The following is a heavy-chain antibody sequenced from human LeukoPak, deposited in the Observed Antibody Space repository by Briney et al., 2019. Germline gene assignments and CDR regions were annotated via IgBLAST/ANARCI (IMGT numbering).Heavy chain of an antibody. CDR3: AGLYGSGSYSFDY. CDR1: GGSISSYY. Sequence: SETLSLTCTVSGGSISSYYWSWIRQPPGKGLEWIGYIYYSGSTNYNPSLKSRVTISVDTSKNQFSLKLSSVTAADTAVYYCAGLYGSGSYSFDYWGQGTLVTVSS. V-gene: IGHV4-59*01. D-gene: IGHD3-10*01. CDR2: IYYSGST. J-gene: IGHJ4*02.